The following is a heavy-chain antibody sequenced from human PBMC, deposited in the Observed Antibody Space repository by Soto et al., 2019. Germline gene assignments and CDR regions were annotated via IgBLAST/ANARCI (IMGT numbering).Heavy chain of an antibody. V-gene: IGHV3-74*01. Sequence: PGSSLRLSCAASGFTFSTWMHGVRQAPGKGLVWVSRISNDGTTAYYADSVQGRFTISRDNAKNTLYLQMNSLRDEDTAVYYCARGYTGYGNFDNWGQGTLVTVSS. CDR3: ARGYTGYGNFDN. CDR1: GFTFSTW. CDR2: ISNDGTTA. J-gene: IGHJ4*02. D-gene: IGHD5-12*01.